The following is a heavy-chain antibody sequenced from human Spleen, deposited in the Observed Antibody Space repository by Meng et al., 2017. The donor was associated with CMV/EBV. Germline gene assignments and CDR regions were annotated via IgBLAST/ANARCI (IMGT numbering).Heavy chain of an antibody. CDR1: GGSISSSNL. J-gene: IGHJ4*02. V-gene: IGHV4-4*02. CDR2: INHSGST. CDR3: ARENTTTVTYFDY. D-gene: IGHD4-17*01. Sequence: AVSGGSISSSNLWTWVRQVPGKGLEWIGEINHSGSTNYNPSLKSRVTISVDTSKNQFSLKLSSVTAADTAVYYCARENTTTVTYFDYWGQGTLVTVSS.